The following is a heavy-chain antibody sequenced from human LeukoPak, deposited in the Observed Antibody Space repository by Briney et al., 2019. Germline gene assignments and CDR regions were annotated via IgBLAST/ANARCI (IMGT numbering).Heavy chain of an antibody. CDR2: INHSGST. CDR3: ARTSARRLRRDLDY. CDR1: GGSFSGYY. D-gene: IGHD4-17*01. J-gene: IGHJ4*02. V-gene: IGHV4-34*01. Sequence: PSETLSLTCAVYGGSFSGYYWSWIRQPPGKGLGWIGEINHSGSTNYNPSLKSRVTISVDTSKNQFSLKLSSVTAADTAVYYCARTSARRLRRDLDYWGQGTLVTVSS.